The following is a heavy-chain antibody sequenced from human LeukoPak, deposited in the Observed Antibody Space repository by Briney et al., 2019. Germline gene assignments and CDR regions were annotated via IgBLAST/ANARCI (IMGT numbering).Heavy chain of an antibody. V-gene: IGHV2-70*04. CDR2: IDWDDDK. Sequence: SGPTLVNPTQTLTLTCTFSGFSLSTSGMRVSWIRQPPGKALEWLARIDWDDDKFYSTSLKTRLTISKGTSKNQVVLTMTNMDPVDTATYYCARGDSSSSEGSFGYWGQGTLVTVSS. CDR3: ARGDSSSSEGSFGY. CDR1: GFSLSTSGMR. D-gene: IGHD6-6*01. J-gene: IGHJ4*02.